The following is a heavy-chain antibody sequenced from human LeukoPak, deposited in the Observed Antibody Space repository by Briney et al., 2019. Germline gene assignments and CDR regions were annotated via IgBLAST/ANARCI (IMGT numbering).Heavy chain of an antibody. CDR3: ARDICSGIGCYPRAPFDY. CDR1: GFTFSRYW. D-gene: IGHD2-15*01. V-gene: IGHV3-74*01. CDR2: MNSDGSNT. Sequence: GGSLRLSCAASGFTFSRYWMHWVRQAPGKGLVWVSRMNSDGSNTNYADSVKGRFTISRDNDKNTLNLQMNSLRADDTAVYYRARDICSGIGCYPRAPFDYWGQGTLVTVSS. J-gene: IGHJ4*02.